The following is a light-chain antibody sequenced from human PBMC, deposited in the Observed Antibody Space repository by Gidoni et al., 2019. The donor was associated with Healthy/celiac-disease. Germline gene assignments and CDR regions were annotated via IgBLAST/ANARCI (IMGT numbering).Light chain of an antibody. CDR3: QAWDSSAQVV. CDR1: KLADKY. Sequence: SYELTQPPSVSVSPGQTASITCSGDKLADKYACWYQQKPGQSPVLVIYQDSKRPSGIPERFSGSNSGNTATLTISGTQAMDEADYYCQAWDSSAQVVFGGGTKLTVL. J-gene: IGLJ2*01. V-gene: IGLV3-1*01. CDR2: QDS.